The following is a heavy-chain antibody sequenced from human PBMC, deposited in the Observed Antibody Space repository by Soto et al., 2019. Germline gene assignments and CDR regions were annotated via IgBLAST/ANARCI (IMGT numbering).Heavy chain of an antibody. CDR3: ARGEQYSGRIFDY. CDR1: GDSVSSNSAG. Sequence: SQTLSLTCAIAGDSVSSNSAGWSWVRQSPSRGLEWLGRTYYRSKWYYEYAVSVRGRITINPDTSKNQYSLQLNSVTPEDTAVYFCARGEQYSGRIFDYWGQGTLVTV. CDR2: TYYRSKWYY. D-gene: IGHD1-26*01. J-gene: IGHJ4*01. V-gene: IGHV6-1*01.